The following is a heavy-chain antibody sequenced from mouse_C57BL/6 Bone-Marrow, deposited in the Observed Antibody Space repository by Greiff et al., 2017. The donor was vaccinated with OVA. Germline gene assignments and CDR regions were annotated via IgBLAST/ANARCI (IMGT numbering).Heavy chain of an antibody. J-gene: IGHJ3*01. CDR1: GFTFSDYG. D-gene: IGHD1-1*01. CDR2: ISNLAYSI. V-gene: IGHV5-15*04. CDR3: AREDYYYGSSSFAY. Sequence: EVKLVESGGGLVQPGGSLKLSCAASGFTFSDYGMAWVRQAPRKGPEWVAFISNLAYSIYYADTVTGRFTISRENAKNTLYLEMSSLRSEDTAVYYCAREDYYYGSSSFAYWGQGTLVTVSA.